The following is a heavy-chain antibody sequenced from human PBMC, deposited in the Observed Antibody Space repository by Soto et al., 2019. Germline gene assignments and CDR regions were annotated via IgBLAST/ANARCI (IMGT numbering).Heavy chain of an antibody. CDR2: MNPNSGNT. J-gene: IGHJ5*02. CDR1: GYTFTSYD. D-gene: IGHD3-10*01. V-gene: IGHV1-8*01. CDR3: ARGRSPYGSGSYGP. Sequence: QVQLVQSGAEVKKPGASVKVSCKASGYTFTSYDINWVRQATGQGLEWMGWMNPNSGNTGYAQKFQGRGTMTRNTXXSTAYRELSSLRSEDTAVYYCARGRSPYGSGSYGPWGQGTLVTVSS.